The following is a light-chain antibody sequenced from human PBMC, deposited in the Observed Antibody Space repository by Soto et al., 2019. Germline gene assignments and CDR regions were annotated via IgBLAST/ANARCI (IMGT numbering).Light chain of an antibody. CDR1: QYISTY. CDR3: QQYGSSPLT. Sequence: DIQMTQSPSSLSASVGDRVTITCRASQYISTYLNWYQQKLGKXPKXXIYGASTLQSGMPSRFSVSASGTDGTINISRLEPEDGEVYDGQQYGSSPLTFGQGTRLEIK. V-gene: IGKV1-39*01. J-gene: IGKJ5*01. CDR2: GAS.